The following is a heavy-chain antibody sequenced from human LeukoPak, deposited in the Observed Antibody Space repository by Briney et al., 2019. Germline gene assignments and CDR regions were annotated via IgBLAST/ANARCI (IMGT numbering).Heavy chain of an antibody. Sequence: SETLSLTCAVSGGSISSSNWWSWVRQPPGKGLEWIGEINHSGSTNYNPSLKSRVTTSVDTSKNQFSLKLSSVTAADTAVYYCARVGDTVTTFDYWGQGTLVTVSS. V-gene: IGHV4-4*02. CDR2: INHSGST. D-gene: IGHD4-17*01. J-gene: IGHJ4*02. CDR3: ARVGDTVTTFDY. CDR1: GGSISSSNW.